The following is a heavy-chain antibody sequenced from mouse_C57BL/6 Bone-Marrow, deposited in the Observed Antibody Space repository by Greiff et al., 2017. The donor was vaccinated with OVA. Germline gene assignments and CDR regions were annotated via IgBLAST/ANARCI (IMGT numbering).Heavy chain of an antibody. V-gene: IGHV1-59*01. Sequence: QVQLQQPGAELVRPGTSVKLSCTASGYTFTSYWMHWVKQRPGQGLEWIGVIDPSDSYTNYNQKFKGKATLTVDTSSSTAYMQLSSLTSEDSAVYYCARDGNYEGFDYWGQGTTLTVSS. J-gene: IGHJ2*01. CDR3: ARDGNYEGFDY. D-gene: IGHD2-1*01. CDR1: GYTFTSYW. CDR2: IDPSDSYT.